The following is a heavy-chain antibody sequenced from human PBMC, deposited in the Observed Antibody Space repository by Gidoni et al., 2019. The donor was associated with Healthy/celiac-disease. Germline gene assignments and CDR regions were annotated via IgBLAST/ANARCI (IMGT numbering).Heavy chain of an antibody. J-gene: IGHJ5*02. V-gene: IGHV1-69*01. Sequence: QVQLVQSGAEVKKPGSSVKFSCKASGGTFSSYAISWVRQAPGQGLEWMGGIIPIFGTANYAQKFQGRVTITADESTSTAYMELSSLRSEDTAVYYCARDPVITGTGYNWFDPWGQGTLVTVSS. CDR2: IIPIFGTA. CDR1: GGTFSSYA. D-gene: IGHD1-7*01. CDR3: ARDPVITGTGYNWFDP.